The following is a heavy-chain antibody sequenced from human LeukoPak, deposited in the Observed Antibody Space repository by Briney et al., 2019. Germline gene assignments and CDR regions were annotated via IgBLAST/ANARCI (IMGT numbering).Heavy chain of an antibody. CDR2: INHSGST. CDR3: ARVPYGSGENWFDP. J-gene: IGHJ5*02. CDR1: GGSFSGYY. V-gene: IGHV4-34*01. D-gene: IGHD3-10*01. Sequence: SETLSLTCAVYGGSFSGYYWSWIRQPPGKGLEWIGEINHSGSTNYNPSLKSRVTISVDTSKNQFSLKLNSVTAADTAVYYCARVPYGSGENWFDPWGQGALVTVSS.